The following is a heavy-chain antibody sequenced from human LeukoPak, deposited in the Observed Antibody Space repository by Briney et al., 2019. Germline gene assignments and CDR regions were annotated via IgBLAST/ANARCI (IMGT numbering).Heavy chain of an antibody. Sequence: GGSLRLSCAASGFTFSSYSMNWVRQAPGKGLEWGSYISSSSSTIYYADSVKGRFTISRDNAKNSLYLQMNSLRAEDTAVYYCARPLDYGGPEAYYYYMDVWGKGTTVTVSS. CDR1: GFTFSSYS. J-gene: IGHJ6*03. CDR3: ARPLDYGGPEAYYYYMDV. D-gene: IGHD4-23*01. CDR2: ISSSSSTI. V-gene: IGHV3-48*04.